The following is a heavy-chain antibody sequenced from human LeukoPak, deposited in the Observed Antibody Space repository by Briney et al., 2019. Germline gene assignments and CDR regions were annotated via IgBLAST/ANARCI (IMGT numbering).Heavy chain of an antibody. CDR1: GGSISSGDYY. J-gene: IGHJ2*01. Sequence: SQTLSLTCTVSGGSISSGDYYWSWIRQPPGKGLEWIGYIYYSGSTYYNPSLKSRVTISVDTSKNQFSLKLSSVTAADTAVYYCARESSESGRYFDLWGRDTLVTVSS. CDR2: IYYSGST. V-gene: IGHV4-30-4*01. CDR3: ARESSESGRYFDL. D-gene: IGHD3-10*01.